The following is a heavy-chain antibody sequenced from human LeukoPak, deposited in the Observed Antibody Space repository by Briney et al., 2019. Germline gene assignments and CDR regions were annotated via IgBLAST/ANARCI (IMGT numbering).Heavy chain of an antibody. CDR1: GGSISSGSYY. Sequence: SQTLSLTCTVSGGSISSGSYYWSWIRQPAGKGLEWIGRIYTSGSTNYNPSLKSRVTISVDTSKNQFSLKLSSVTAADTAVYYCARDLSHYFDYWGQGTLVTVSS. J-gene: IGHJ4*02. V-gene: IGHV4-61*02. CDR2: IYTSGST. CDR3: ARDLSHYFDY.